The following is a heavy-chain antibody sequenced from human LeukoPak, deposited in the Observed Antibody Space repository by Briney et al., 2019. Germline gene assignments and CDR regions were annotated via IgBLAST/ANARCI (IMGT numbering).Heavy chain of an antibody. CDR3: ARDLSEKYSLDY. V-gene: IGHV3-30-3*01. J-gene: IGHJ4*02. D-gene: IGHD2/OR15-2a*01. Sequence: PGGSLRLSCAASGFTFSRYAMHWARQAPGKGLEWVTFISYDGDTTYYADSVKGRFTISRDNSKSTVYLQMNSLRPEDTAVYYCARDLSEKYSLDYWGQGTLVTVSS. CDR1: GFTFSRYA. CDR2: ISYDGDTT.